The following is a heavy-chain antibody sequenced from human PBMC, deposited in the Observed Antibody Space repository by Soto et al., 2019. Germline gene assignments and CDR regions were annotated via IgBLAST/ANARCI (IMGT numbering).Heavy chain of an antibody. CDR1: GGSISSYY. Sequence: SETLSLTCTVSGGSISSYYWSWIRPPPGKGLEWIGYIYYSGSTNYNPSLKSRVTISVDTSKNQFSLKLSSVTAADTAVYYCARAYYDFWSGYPYYYYMDVWGKGTTVTVSS. V-gene: IGHV4-59*08. CDR2: IYYSGST. J-gene: IGHJ6*03. D-gene: IGHD3-3*01. CDR3: ARAYYDFWSGYPYYYYMDV.